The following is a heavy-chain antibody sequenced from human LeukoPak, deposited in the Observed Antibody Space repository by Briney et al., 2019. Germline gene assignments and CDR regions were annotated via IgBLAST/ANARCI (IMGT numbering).Heavy chain of an antibody. CDR1: GGSISSSSYY. Sequence: SETLSLTCTVSGGSISSSSYYWSWIRQPPGKGLEWIGEINHSGSTNYNPSLKSRVTISVDTSKNQFSLKLSSVTAADTAVYYCARGPSMLRYYFDYWGQGTLVTVSS. J-gene: IGHJ4*02. CDR2: INHSGST. V-gene: IGHV4-39*07. D-gene: IGHD3-10*01. CDR3: ARGPSMLRYYFDY.